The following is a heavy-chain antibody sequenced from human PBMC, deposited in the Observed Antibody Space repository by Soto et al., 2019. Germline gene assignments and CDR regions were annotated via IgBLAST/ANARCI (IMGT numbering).Heavy chain of an antibody. Sequence: PSETLSLTCTVSGGSISSSTHYWTWVRQPPGTGLEWIGDINHSGRTYYNPSLKSRVTISVDTSKNQFSLKLSSGTAADTAVYYCARFTKVIRYFDWLTFFDHWGQGTLVTVSS. CDR2: INHSGRT. CDR1: GGSISSSTHY. V-gene: IGHV4-30-4*08. CDR3: ARFTKVIRYFDWLTFFDH. D-gene: IGHD3-9*01. J-gene: IGHJ4*02.